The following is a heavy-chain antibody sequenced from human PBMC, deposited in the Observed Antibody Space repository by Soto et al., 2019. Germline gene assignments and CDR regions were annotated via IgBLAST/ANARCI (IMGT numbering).Heavy chain of an antibody. CDR1: GYTFSDYY. J-gene: IGHJ4*02. D-gene: IGHD3-10*01. CDR2: IDTSSTKI. CDR3: AKGRGGSGSLTPRVDF. Sequence: GGSLRLSCAASGYTFSDYYMSWIRQAPGKGLEWISYIDTSSTKIYYADSVKGRFTVTRDGSKNSLYLQMSSLRAEDTALYYCAKGRGGSGSLTPRVDFWGQGTLVTVSS. V-gene: IGHV3-11*01.